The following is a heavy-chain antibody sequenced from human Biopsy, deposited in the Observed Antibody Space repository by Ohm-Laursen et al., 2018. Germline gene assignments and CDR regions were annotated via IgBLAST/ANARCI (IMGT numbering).Heavy chain of an antibody. CDR3: VRDGEAKYCKHGVCPSDF. J-gene: IGHJ4*02. CDR1: GVTLSGYK. CDR2: ISGSSTYI. D-gene: IGHD2-8*01. Sequence: SLRLSCTASGVTLSGYKMNWVRQAPGKGLEWVSSISGSSTYIYYADSVKGRFTISRDNAKNTVFLQMNSLRVEDTAVYYCVRDGEAKYCKHGVCPSDFWGQGTLVTVSS. V-gene: IGHV3-21*01.